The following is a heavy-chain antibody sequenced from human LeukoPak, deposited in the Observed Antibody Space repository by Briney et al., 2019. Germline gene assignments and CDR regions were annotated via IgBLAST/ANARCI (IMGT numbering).Heavy chain of an antibody. D-gene: IGHD3-22*01. CDR2: ISSSSSTI. CDR3: ARLTKNAYDSSGGFDY. CDR1: GFTFSSYS. J-gene: IGHJ4*02. Sequence: GGSLRLSCAASGFTFSSYSMNWVRQAPGKGLEWVSYISSSSSTIYYADSVKGRFTISRDNAKNSLYLQMNSLRAEDTAVYYCARLTKNAYDSSGGFDYWGQGALVTVSS. V-gene: IGHV3-48*04.